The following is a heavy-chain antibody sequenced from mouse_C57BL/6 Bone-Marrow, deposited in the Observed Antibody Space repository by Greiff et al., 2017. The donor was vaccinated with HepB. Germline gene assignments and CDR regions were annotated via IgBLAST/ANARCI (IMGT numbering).Heavy chain of an antibody. CDR2: ISSGGSYT. Sequence: EVKLMESGGDLVKPGGSLKLSCAASGFTFSSYGMSWVRQTPDKRLEWVATISSGGSYTYYPDSVKGRFTISRDNAKNTPYLQMSSLKSEDTAMYYCARHGSSPHWYFDVWGTGTTVTVSS. CDR1: GFTFSSYG. V-gene: IGHV5-6*01. D-gene: IGHD1-1*01. J-gene: IGHJ1*03. CDR3: ARHGSSPHWYFDV.